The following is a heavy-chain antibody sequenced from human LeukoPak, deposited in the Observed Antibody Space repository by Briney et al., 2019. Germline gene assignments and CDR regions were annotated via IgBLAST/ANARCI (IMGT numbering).Heavy chain of an antibody. Sequence: PSETLSLTCTVSGGSISSYYWSWIRQPPGKGLEWIGNIYYSGSTNYNPSLKSRVTISVDTSKNQFSLKLSSVTAADTAVYYCTRGSIAYYYLDVWGKGTTVTISS. J-gene: IGHJ6*03. V-gene: IGHV4-59*01. D-gene: IGHD3-22*01. CDR2: IYYSGST. CDR1: GGSISSYY. CDR3: TRGSIAYYYLDV.